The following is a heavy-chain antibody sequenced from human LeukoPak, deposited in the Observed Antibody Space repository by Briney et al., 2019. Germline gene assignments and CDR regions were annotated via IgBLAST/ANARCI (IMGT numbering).Heavy chain of an antibody. J-gene: IGHJ6*02. D-gene: IGHD1/OR15-1a*01. CDR2: IIPIFGTA. CDR3: ARSLENSHYYYGMDV. CDR1: GGTFSSYA. Sequence: SVKVSCKASGGTFSSYAISWVRQAPGQGLEWMGGIIPIFGTANYAQKFQGRVTITADESTSTAYIELSSLRSEDTAVYYCARSLENSHYYYGMDVWGQGTTVTVSS. V-gene: IGHV1-69*13.